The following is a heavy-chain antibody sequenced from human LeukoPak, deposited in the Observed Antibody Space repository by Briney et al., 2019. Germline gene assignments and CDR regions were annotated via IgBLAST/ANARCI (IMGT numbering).Heavy chain of an antibody. CDR3: AKDKIQLWLLNGRMPWFDP. J-gene: IGHJ5*02. D-gene: IGHD5-18*01. CDR1: GFTFSSYE. CDR2: ISSSGSTI. V-gene: IGHV3-48*03. Sequence: PGGSLRLSCAASGFTFSSYEMNWVRQAPGKGLEWVSYISSSGSTIYYADSVKGRFTISRDNAKNSLYLRMNSLRAEDTAVYYCAKDKIQLWLLNGRMPWFDPWGQGTLVTVSS.